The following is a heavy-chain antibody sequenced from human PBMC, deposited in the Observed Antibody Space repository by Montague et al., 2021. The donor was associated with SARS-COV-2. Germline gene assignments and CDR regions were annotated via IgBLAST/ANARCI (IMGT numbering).Heavy chain of an antibody. CDR3: ARGAGRGSGYGKYYYYYYGMDV. CDR2: IYYSGGT. Sequence: SETLSLTCTVSGGSISSYYWSWIRQPPGKGLEWIGYIYYSGGTNYNPSLKSRVTISVGTSKNQFSLKLSSVTAADTAVYYCARGAGRGSGYGKYYYYYYGMDVWGQGTTVTVSS. V-gene: IGHV4-59*01. CDR1: GGSISSYY. J-gene: IGHJ6*02. D-gene: IGHD5-12*01.